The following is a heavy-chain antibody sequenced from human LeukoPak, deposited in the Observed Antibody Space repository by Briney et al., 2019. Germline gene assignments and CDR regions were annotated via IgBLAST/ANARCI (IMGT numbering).Heavy chain of an antibody. Sequence: SGGSLRLSCAASGFTFSSYAMHWVRQAPGKGLEWAAVISYDGSNKYYADSVKGRFTISRDNSKNTLYLQLNSLRAEDTAVYYCARAPGYSSGWYYFDYWGQGTLVTVSS. CDR1: GFTFSSYA. CDR3: ARAPGYSSGWYYFDY. V-gene: IGHV3-30*04. J-gene: IGHJ4*02. CDR2: ISYDGSNK. D-gene: IGHD6-19*01.